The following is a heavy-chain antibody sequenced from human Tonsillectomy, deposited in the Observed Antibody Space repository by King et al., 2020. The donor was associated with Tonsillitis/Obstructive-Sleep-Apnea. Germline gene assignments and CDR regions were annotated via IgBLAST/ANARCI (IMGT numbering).Heavy chain of an antibody. CDR1: GFTFSDYA. CDR2: ISYDGSNQ. D-gene: IGHD3-3*01. V-gene: IGHV3-30*04. Sequence: QVQLVESGGGVVQPGRSLRLSCAASGFTFSDYALHWVRQAPGKGLEWVAVISYDGSNQYYADSVKGRFTISRDNSKNTLYLQMNSLTAEDTAVYYCARPPYSYDFWSVRTYYYYMDVWGKGTTVTVSS. J-gene: IGHJ6*03. CDR3: ARPPYSYDFWSVRTYYYYMDV.